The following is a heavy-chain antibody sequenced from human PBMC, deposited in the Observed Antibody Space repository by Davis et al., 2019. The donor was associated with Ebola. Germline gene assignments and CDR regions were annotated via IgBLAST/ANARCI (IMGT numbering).Heavy chain of an antibody. J-gene: IGHJ4*02. Sequence: SVKVSCKASGGTFSSYAISWVRQAPGQGLEWMGGIIPIFGTANYAQKFQGRVTITADKSTSTAYMELSSLRSEDTAVYYCAGYYYYGSGRADYWGQGTLVTVSS. V-gene: IGHV1-69*06. CDR3: AGYYYYGSGRADY. CDR1: GGTFSSYA. CDR2: IIPIFGTA. D-gene: IGHD3-10*01.